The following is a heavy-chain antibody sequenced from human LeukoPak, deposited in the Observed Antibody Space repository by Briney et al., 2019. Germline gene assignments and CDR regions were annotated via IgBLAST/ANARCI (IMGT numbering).Heavy chain of an antibody. D-gene: IGHD3-22*01. V-gene: IGHV3-33*06. J-gene: IGHJ6*02. CDR3: AKSYYYDSSGYYRDYYYFYGMDV. CDR1: GFTFSRNA. Sequence: QPGRSLRLSCAASGFTFSRNAMSWVRQAPGEGLEWVGVIWYDGSNKYYADSVKGRLTISRDNSKNTLYLQMNSLRAEDTAVYYCAKSYYYDSSGYYRDYYYFYGMDVWGQGTTVTVSS. CDR2: IWYDGSNK.